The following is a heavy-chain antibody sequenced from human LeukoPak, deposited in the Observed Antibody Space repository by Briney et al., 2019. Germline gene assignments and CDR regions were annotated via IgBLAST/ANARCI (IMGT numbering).Heavy chain of an antibody. D-gene: IGHD3-16*01. CDR1: GGSFSSYA. V-gene: IGHV1-69*06. Sequence: ASVKVSCKASGGSFSSYAISWVRQAPGQGLEWMGGIMPIFGTANYAQKFQGRVTITADKSTTTVSIDLRSLRSDDTAVYYCARVERGGVLVVWGPGTLVIVSS. CDR2: IMPIFGTA. J-gene: IGHJ4*02. CDR3: ARVERGGVLVV.